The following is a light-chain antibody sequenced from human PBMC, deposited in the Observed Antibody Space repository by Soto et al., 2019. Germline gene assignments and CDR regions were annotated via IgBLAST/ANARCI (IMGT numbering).Light chain of an antibody. Sequence: QSVLTQPASVSGSPGQSITISCTGTSSDVGNYNLVSWYQQHPGKAPKLMIYEGSKRPSGVSNRFSGSKSGNTASLTISGLQAEDDADYYCCSYAGSRTLYVFGSGTKLTVL. J-gene: IGLJ1*01. CDR2: EGS. CDR1: SSDVGNYNL. V-gene: IGLV2-23*01. CDR3: CSYAGSRTLYV.